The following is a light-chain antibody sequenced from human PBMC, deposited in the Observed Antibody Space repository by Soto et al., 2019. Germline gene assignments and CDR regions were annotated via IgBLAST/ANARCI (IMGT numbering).Light chain of an antibody. CDR3: HQRSNWL. J-gene: IGKJ3*01. CDR2: DAS. Sequence: EFVLTQSPAALSLSPGERATLSCRASQSISTYLAWYQQRPGQTPRLLIYDASNRATGIPARFSGSGSGTDFTLTISSLEPEDFGVYYCHQRSNWLFGHGTKVDIX. CDR1: QSISTY. V-gene: IGKV3-11*01.